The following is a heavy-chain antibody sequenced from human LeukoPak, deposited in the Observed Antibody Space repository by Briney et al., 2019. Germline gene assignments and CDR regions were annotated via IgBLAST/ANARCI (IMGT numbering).Heavy chain of an antibody. D-gene: IGHD6-13*01. J-gene: IGHJ4*02. CDR3: ARDVSIAAAGDY. Sequence: GGSLRLSCAASGFTVSSNYMSWVRQAPGKRLEWVSVIYSGGSTYYADSVKGRFTISRDNSKNTLYLQMNSLRAEDTAVYYCARDVSIAAAGDYWGQGTLVTVSS. V-gene: IGHV3-53*01. CDR1: GFTVSSNY. CDR2: IYSGGST.